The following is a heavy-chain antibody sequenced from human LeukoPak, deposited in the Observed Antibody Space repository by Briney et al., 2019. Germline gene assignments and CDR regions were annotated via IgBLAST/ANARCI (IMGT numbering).Heavy chain of an antibody. CDR2: ISSSNNYI. D-gene: IGHD5-18*01. CDR3: ARGSYSYVDY. Sequence: GGSLRLSCAASGFTFSSYTMNWVRQAPGKGLEWVSSISSSNNYIDYVDSAKGRFTISRDNAKNSLYLQMNSLRAEDTAIYYCARGSYSYVDYWGQGTLVTVSS. J-gene: IGHJ4*02. CDR1: GFTFSSYT. V-gene: IGHV3-21*01.